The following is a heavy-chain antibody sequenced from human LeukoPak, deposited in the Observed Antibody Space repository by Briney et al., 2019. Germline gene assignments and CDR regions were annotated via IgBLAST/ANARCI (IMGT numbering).Heavy chain of an antibody. CDR2: IYGGGST. CDR1: GFTVSSNY. D-gene: IGHD6-13*01. J-gene: IGHJ4*02. CDR3: ARDRDSSWYGVFDY. Sequence: PGGSLRLSCAASGFTVSSNYMSWVRQAPGKGLEWVSIIYGGGSTYYADSVRGRFTISRDNSGSTLYLQMNSLRAEDTAVYYCARDRDSSWYGVFDYWGQGTLVTVSS. V-gene: IGHV3-53*01.